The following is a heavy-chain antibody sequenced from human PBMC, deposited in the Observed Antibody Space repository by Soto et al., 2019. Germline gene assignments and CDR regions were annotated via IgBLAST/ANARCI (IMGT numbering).Heavy chain of an antibody. J-gene: IGHJ4*02. V-gene: IGHV1-2*02. CDR3: ARDGITVPGTGDY. CDR1: GYTFTGYY. Sequence: GGSVNVSCKASGYTFTGYYIHWVRQAPGQGLEWMGWINPNSGGTNYAQKFQGRVTMTRDTSISTAYMELSRLRSDDTAVFYCARDGITVPGTGDYWGQGTLVTVSS. CDR2: INPNSGGT. D-gene: IGHD6-19*01.